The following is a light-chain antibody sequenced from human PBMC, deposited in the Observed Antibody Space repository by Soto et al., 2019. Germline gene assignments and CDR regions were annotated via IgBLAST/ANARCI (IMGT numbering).Light chain of an antibody. CDR1: QSVSSN. CDR2: GAS. J-gene: IGKJ1*01. V-gene: IGKV3-15*01. Sequence: EIVMTQSPATLSVSPGERATLSCRASQSVSSNLAWYQQKPGQAHRLLIYGASTRATCIPARFSGSGSGTELTLTISSLQSEDFAVYYCQQYNNWPRTLGQGTKVEIK. CDR3: QQYNNWPRT.